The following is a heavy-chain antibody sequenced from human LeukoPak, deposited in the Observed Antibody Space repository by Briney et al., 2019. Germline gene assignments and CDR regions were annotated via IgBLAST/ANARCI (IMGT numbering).Heavy chain of an antibody. J-gene: IGHJ6*03. CDR1: GFTFSSYA. CDR2: ISYDGSNK. Sequence: PGGSLRLSCAASGFTFSSYALHWVRQAPGKGLEWVAVISYDGSNKYYADSVKGRFTISRDNSKNTLYLQMNSLRAEDTAVYYCAREGHTLAYYYYYMDVWGKGTTVTVSS. CDR3: AREGHTLAYYYYYMDV. V-gene: IGHV3-30*04.